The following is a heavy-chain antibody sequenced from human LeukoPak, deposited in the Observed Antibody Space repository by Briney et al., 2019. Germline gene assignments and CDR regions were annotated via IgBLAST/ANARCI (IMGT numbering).Heavy chain of an antibody. CDR3: ARVGATPVDY. CDR2: INAGNGDT. Sequence: ASVKISCKASGYTFTSYPLHWVRQAPGQGLEWMGWINAGNGDTKYSQKFQGRVTITRDTTASTAYMDLSSLTSEDTAVYYCARVGATPVDYWGQGTLVTVSS. D-gene: IGHD1-26*01. CDR1: GYTFTSYP. J-gene: IGHJ4*02. V-gene: IGHV1-3*01.